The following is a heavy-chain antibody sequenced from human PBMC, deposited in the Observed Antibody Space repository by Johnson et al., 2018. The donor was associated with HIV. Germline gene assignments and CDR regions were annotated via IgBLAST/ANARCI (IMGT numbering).Heavy chain of an antibody. J-gene: IGHJ3*02. V-gene: IGHV3-15*01. D-gene: IGHD3-16*01. CDR2: IKSKPDGGSE. CDR1: GFTFSNAW. Sequence: VQLVESGGGLVKPGGSLRLSCAASGFTFSNAWMNWVRQAPGKGLQWVGRIKSKPDGGSEDYAAPVKDRFTISRDDSKNTLYLQMNSLKTEDTAVYYCATDNGNYGGSALDIWGRGTMVTVSS. CDR3: ATDNGNYGGSALDI.